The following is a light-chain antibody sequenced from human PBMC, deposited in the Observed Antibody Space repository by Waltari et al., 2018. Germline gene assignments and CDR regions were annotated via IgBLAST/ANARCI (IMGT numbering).Light chain of an antibody. V-gene: IGKV3-20*01. CDR3: QHYVRLPVT. CDR2: GAS. Sequence: EIVLTQSPGTLSLSLGERVPLSCRASQSVSRTLAWYQQKPGQAPRLLMYGASNRATGIPDRFSGSGSGTDFSLTISRLEPEDFAVYYCQHYVRLPVTFGQGTKVEIK. CDR1: QSVSRT. J-gene: IGKJ1*01.